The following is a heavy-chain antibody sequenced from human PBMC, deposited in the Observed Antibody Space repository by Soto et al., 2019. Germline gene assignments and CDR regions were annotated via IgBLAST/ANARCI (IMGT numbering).Heavy chain of an antibody. D-gene: IGHD2-15*01. CDR3: ARGIVVRGQGWFDP. CDR1: GYSFTGYY. J-gene: IGHJ5*02. V-gene: IGHV1-2*02. CDR2: INPNSGDT. Sequence: GXSVKVSCKASGYSFTGYYIHWVRQAPGQGLEWMGWINPNSGDTNLAQKFQGRVTMTRDTSISTTYMELSGLASDDTAAYFCARGIVVRGQGWFDPWGQGTLVTVSS.